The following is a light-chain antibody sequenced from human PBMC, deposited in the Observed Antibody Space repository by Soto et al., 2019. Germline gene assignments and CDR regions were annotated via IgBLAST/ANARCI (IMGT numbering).Light chain of an antibody. CDR3: QQYNSWPIT. J-gene: IGKJ5*01. Sequence: IVLTQSPGTLSLSPGERATLSCRASQSVSSSSLAWYQQKPGQAPRLLMYAASVRATGIPDRFTGSGSGTDFTLTISRLEPEDFAVYYCQQYNSWPITFGQGTRLEI. CDR2: AAS. CDR1: QSVSSSS. V-gene: IGKV3-20*01.